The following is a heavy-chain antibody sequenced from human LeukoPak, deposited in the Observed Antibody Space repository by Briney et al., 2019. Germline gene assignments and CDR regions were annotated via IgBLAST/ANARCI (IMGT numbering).Heavy chain of an antibody. D-gene: IGHD2-2*01. Sequence: PSETLSLTCIVSGGSISSISYWGWIRQPPGKGLEWIGTILYSGSTFYNPSLKSRVTISVDTSKNQFSLKLNSVTAADTAVYYCGRQEVGAGYCSSTSCAEPHWFDPWGQGTLVTVSS. CDR3: GRQEVGAGYCSSTSCAEPHWFDP. CDR2: ILYSGST. J-gene: IGHJ5*02. V-gene: IGHV4-39*01. CDR1: GGSISSISY.